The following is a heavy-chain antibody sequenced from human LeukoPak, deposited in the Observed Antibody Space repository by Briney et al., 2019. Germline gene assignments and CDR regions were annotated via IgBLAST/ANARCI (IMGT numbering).Heavy chain of an antibody. D-gene: IGHD6-6*01. Sequence: GASVKVSCKAPGYTFTSYDINWVRQATGQGLEWMGWMNPNSGNTGYAQKFQGRVTMTRNTSISTAYMELSSLRSEDTAVYYCARGLKSSSSLVYGMDVWGQGTTVTVSS. V-gene: IGHV1-8*01. CDR3: ARGLKSSSSLVYGMDV. J-gene: IGHJ6*02. CDR2: MNPNSGNT. CDR1: GYTFTSYD.